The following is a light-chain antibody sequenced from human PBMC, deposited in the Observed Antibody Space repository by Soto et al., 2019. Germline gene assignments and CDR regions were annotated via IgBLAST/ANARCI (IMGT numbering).Light chain of an antibody. CDR2: DAS. J-gene: IGKJ3*01. Sequence: EIVLTQSPATLSLSPGERATLSCRASQSVSSYLAWYQQKPGQAPRLLIYDASNRATGIPARFSGSGSGTDFTLTISSLEPEDFAVYYCRQRSSWPLTVGPGTKVDI. V-gene: IGKV3-11*01. CDR1: QSVSSY. CDR3: RQRSSWPLT.